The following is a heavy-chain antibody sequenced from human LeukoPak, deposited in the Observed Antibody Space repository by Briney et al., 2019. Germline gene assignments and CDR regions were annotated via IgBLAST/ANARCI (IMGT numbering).Heavy chain of an antibody. V-gene: IGHV3-33*08. Sequence: GGSLSLPCAACGLPYSIYGMLCVRQAPGRGLVCVADIWYDGSNKHYADSVKGRFTISRDNSKNTLYLQMNSLRAEDTAVYYCARGDYYGSGSYLGYYYYYYGMDVWGQGTTVTVSS. J-gene: IGHJ6*02. D-gene: IGHD3-10*01. CDR2: IWYDGSNK. CDR1: GLPYSIYG. CDR3: ARGDYYGSGSYLGYYYYYYGMDV.